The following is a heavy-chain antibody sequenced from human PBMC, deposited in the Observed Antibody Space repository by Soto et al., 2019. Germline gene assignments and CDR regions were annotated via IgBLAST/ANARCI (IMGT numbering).Heavy chain of an antibody. CDR1: GFTFSTYW. CDR2: IKQDGSEK. V-gene: IGHV3-7*03. CDR3: ARDLRAYGMDV. J-gene: IGHJ6*02. Sequence: GGSLRLSCAASGFTFSTYWMSWVRQAPGKGLEWVASIKQDGSEKYYVDSVKGRFTISRDNAKNSLYLEMNSLRAEDTAVYYCARDLRAYGMDVWGQGTTVTVSS.